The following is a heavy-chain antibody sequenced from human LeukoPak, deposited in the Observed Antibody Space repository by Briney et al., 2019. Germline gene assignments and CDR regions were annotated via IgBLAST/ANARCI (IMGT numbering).Heavy chain of an antibody. J-gene: IGHJ4*02. V-gene: IGHV1-2*02. CDR2: INPNSGGT. Sequence: GASVKVSCKASGYTFTGYYMHWVRQAPGQGLEWMGWINPNSGGTNYAQKFQGRVTMTTDTSISTAYMELSRLRSDDTAVYYCARDSGSYYNFDYWGQGTLVTVSS. CDR3: ARDSGSYYNFDY. CDR1: GYTFTGYY. D-gene: IGHD3-10*01.